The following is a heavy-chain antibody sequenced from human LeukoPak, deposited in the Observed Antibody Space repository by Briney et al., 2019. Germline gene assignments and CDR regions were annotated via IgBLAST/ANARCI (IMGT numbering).Heavy chain of an antibody. CDR1: GFTFSSYA. D-gene: IGHD2-15*01. CDR3: ATGEDIVVVVAATSDY. CDR2: ISGSGGST. V-gene: IGHV3-23*01. J-gene: IGHJ4*02. Sequence: GGSLRLSCAASGFTFSSYAVSWVRQAPGKGLEWVSAISGSGGSTYYADSVKGRFTISRDNSKNTLYLQMNSLRAEDTAVYYCATGEDIVVVVAATSDYWGQGTLVTVSS.